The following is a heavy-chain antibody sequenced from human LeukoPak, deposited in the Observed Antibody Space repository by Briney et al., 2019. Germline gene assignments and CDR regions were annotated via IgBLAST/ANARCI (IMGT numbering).Heavy chain of an antibody. CDR2: IYSGGNT. D-gene: IGHD1-7*01. J-gene: IGHJ4*02. CDR3: ATSEWELPSDY. CDR1: GFTVSSNY. V-gene: IGHV3-53*01. Sequence: GGSLRLSCAASGFTVSSNYMSWVRQAPGKGLEWVSVIYSGGNTYYADSVKDRFTVSRDNSKNTLYLQMNSLRAEDTAVYYCATSEWELPSDYWGQGTLVTVSS.